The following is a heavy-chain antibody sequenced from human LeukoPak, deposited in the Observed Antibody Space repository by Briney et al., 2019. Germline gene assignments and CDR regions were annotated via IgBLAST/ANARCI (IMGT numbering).Heavy chain of an antibody. CDR3: ARYRREDIVLKVYAISTYYFDY. CDR1: GFTFSSYW. Sequence: GGSLRLSCAASGFTFSSYWMSWVRQAPGKGLEWVANIKQDGSEKYYVDSVKGRFTISRDNAKNSLYLQMNSLRAEDTAVYYCARYRREDIVLKVYAISTYYFDYWGQGTLVTVSS. CDR2: IKQDGSEK. J-gene: IGHJ4*02. D-gene: IGHD2-8*01. V-gene: IGHV3-7*01.